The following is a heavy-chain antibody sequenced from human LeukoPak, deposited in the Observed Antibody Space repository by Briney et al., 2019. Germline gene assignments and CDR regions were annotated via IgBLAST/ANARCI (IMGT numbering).Heavy chain of an antibody. V-gene: IGHV3-43D*03. J-gene: IGHJ4*02. CDR3: AKEGSDSGCETLDS. CDR1: GFIFDDYS. Sequence: GGSLRLSCAASGFIFDDYSMHWVRQAPGKGLEWVAVVSWDGATTNYADSVKGRFTVSRVNSKNSLFLQMSSLRPEDTALYYCAKEGSDSGCETLDSWGQGTLVTVSS. D-gene: IGHD4-17*01. CDR2: VSWDGATT.